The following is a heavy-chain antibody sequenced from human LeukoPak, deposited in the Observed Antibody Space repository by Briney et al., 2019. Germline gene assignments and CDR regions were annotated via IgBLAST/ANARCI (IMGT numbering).Heavy chain of an antibody. V-gene: IGHV4-59*08. Sequence: SETLSLTCTVSGGSISSYYWSWIRQPPGKGLEWIGYIYYSGSTNYNPSLRSRVTISVDTSKNQFSLKLSSVTAADTAVYYCARHSGSLDYWGQGTLVTVS. CDR3: ARHSGSLDY. CDR2: IYYSGST. J-gene: IGHJ4*02. CDR1: GGSISSYY. D-gene: IGHD1-26*01.